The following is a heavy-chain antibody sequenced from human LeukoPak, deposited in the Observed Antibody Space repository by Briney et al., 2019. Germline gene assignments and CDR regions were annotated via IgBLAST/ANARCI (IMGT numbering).Heavy chain of an antibody. J-gene: IGHJ1*01. CDR1: GFTFSSYG. CDR2: ISYDGSNK. Sequence: EAGGSLRLSCAASGFTFSSYGMHWVRQAPGKGLEWVAVISYDGSNKYYADSVKGRFTISRDNSKNTLYQQMNSLRAEDTAVYYCALRGSGYSPFQHWGQGTLVTVSS. D-gene: IGHD3-3*01. CDR3: ALRGSGYSPFQH. V-gene: IGHV3-30*03.